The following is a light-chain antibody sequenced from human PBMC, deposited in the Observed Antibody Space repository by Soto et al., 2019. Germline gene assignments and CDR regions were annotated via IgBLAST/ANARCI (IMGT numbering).Light chain of an antibody. V-gene: IGLV1-40*01. J-gene: IGLJ3*02. CDR2: GNS. Sequence: QAVLTQPPSVSGAPGQRVTISCTGSSSNIAAGYDVHWYQQLPGTAPKHLIYGNSNRPSGVPDRFSGSKSGTSASLAITGLQAEDEADYYCQSYDSSLSGGVFGGGTKLTVL. CDR3: QSYDSSLSGGV. CDR1: SSNIAAGYD.